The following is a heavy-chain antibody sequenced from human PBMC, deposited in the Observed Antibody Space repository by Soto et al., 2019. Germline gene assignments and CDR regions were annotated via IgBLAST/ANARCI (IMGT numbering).Heavy chain of an antibody. CDR1: GDAFQSYA. D-gene: IGHD4-17*01. CDR2: ITPSYDRT. CDR3: ARDPTNDYGDDTFDY. Sequence: QVLLLQSGSEVKKPGSSVKVSCKASGDAFQSYAIHWVRQAPGQGLEYMGRITPSYDRTKYAQKFQGRLTVTADMYTSTVYMELSSLRSEDTAVYYCARDPTNDYGDDTFDYWGQGTKVIVSS. J-gene: IGHJ4*02. V-gene: IGHV1-69*06.